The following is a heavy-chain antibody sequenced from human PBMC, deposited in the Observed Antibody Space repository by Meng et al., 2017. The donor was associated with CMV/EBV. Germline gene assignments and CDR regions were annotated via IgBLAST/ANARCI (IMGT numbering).Heavy chain of an antibody. J-gene: IGHJ4*02. CDR3: ARGSLSVSAVDY. CDR1: GGSFSGYY. V-gene: IGHV4-34*01. Sequence: SETLSLTCAVYGGSFSGYYWSWIRQPPGKGLEWIGEINHSGSTNYNPSRKSRVTISVDTSKNQFSLKLSSVTAADTAVYYCARGSLSVSAVDYWGQGTLVTVSS. CDR2: INHSGST. D-gene: IGHD6-19*01.